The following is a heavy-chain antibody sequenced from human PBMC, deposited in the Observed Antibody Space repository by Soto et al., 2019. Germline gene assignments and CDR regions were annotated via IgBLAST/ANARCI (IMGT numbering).Heavy chain of an antibody. CDR3: TRSMTTVTTNDY. CDR2: IYHSGST. CDR1: GGSISSGGYS. D-gene: IGHD4-17*01. Sequence: SETLSLTCAVSGGSISSGGYSWSWIRQPPGKGLEWIGYIYHSGSTYYNPSLKSRVTISVDRSKNQFSLKLSSVTAADTAVYYCTRSMTTVTTNDYWGQGSLVTVSS. V-gene: IGHV4-30-2*01. J-gene: IGHJ4*02.